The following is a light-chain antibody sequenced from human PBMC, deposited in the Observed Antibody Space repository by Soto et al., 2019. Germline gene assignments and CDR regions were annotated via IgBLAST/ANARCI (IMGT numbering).Light chain of an antibody. V-gene: IGLV2-14*01. CDR3: SSYSGSSTLV. J-gene: IGLJ2*01. CDR1: SSDVGGYNY. Sequence: QSALTQPASVSGSPGQSITISCTGTSSDVGGYNYVSWYQHHPVKAPKLMIYEVTKRPSGVSNRFSGSKSGNTASLTISGIQAEGEADYYFSSYSGSSTLVFGGGTKLTVL. CDR2: EVT.